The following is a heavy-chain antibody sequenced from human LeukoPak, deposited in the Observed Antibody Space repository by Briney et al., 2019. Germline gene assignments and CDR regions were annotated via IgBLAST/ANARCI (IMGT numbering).Heavy chain of an antibody. J-gene: IGHJ4*01. CDR2: IYTSGST. V-gene: IGHV4-4*09. D-gene: IGHD1-1*01. CDR3: ARESAYDWNSLDY. CDR1: GGSLSSYY. Sequence: SETLSLTCTVSGGSLSSYYWSWIRQPPGKRLEWIGYIYTSGSTNYNPSLKSRVTISVDTSKNQFSLKLSSVTAADTAVYYCARESAYDWNSLDYGGQEPWSPSPQ.